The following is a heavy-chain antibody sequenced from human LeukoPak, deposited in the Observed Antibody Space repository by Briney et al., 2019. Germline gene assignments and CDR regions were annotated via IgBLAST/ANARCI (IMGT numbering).Heavy chain of an antibody. CDR1: GFTFSSYS. V-gene: IGHV3-21*01. CDR3: ARDRVVLLWFGELSRDAFDI. J-gene: IGHJ3*02. CDR2: ISSSSSYI. Sequence: RGSLRLSCAASGFTFSSYSMNWVRQAPGKGLEWVSSISSSSSYIYYADSVKGRFTISRDNVKNSLYLQMNSLRAEDTAVYYCARDRVVLLWFGELSRDAFDIWGQGTMVTVSS. D-gene: IGHD3-10*01.